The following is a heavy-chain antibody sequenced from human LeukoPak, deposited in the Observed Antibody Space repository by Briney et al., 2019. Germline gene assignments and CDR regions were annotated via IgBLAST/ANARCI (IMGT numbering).Heavy chain of an antibody. Sequence: ASVKVSGKVSGYTLTELSMHWVRQAPGKGLEWMGGFDPEDGETIYAQKFQGRVTMTEDTSTDTAYMELSSLRSEDTAVYYCATAGTGPTFTPFDYWGQGTLVTVSS. V-gene: IGHV1-24*01. CDR1: GYTLTELS. CDR3: ATAGTGPTFTPFDY. CDR2: FDPEDGET. J-gene: IGHJ4*02. D-gene: IGHD1-7*01.